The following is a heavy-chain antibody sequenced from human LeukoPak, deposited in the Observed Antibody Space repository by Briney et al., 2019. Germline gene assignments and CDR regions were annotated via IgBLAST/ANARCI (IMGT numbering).Heavy chain of an antibody. J-gene: IGHJ3*02. V-gene: IGHV4-30-4*01. CDR3: ARDGDRSAFDI. CDR2: IYYSGST. CDR1: GGSISSGDYY. Sequence: SETLSLTCTVPGGSISSGDYYWSWIRQPPGKGLEWIGYIYYSGSTYYNPSLKSRVTISVDTSKNQFSLKLSSVTAADTAVYYCARDGDRSAFDIWGQGTMVTVSS. D-gene: IGHD4-17*01.